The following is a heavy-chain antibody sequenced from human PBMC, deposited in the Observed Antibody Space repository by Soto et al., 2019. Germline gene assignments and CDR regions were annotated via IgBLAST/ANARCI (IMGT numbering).Heavy chain of an antibody. J-gene: IGHJ3*02. CDR2: IRGSGGNT. Sequence: VQLLESGGGLVQPGGSLRLSCAASGFTFSTYAMSWVRQAPGKGLEWVATIRGSGGNTHYADSVKGRFTTSRENYETSVYLQISSLRAEDTDVYSCAMVKAQILSSGWYGGDDIWGHGTMVTVSS. D-gene: IGHD6-19*01. CDR3: AMVKAQILSSGWYGGDDI. V-gene: IGHV3-23*01. CDR1: GFTFSTYA.